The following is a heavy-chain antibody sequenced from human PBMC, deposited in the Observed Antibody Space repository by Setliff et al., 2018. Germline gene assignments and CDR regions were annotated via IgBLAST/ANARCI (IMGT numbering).Heavy chain of an antibody. Sequence: SETLSLTCAVYGGSFRGFYWTWIRQPPGKGLEWIGEINHSGSSVYNPSLESRVSISVDTSKNQISLNLNSVTVADTAVYYCARQIRPGITLTGGLDYWGQGALVTVSS. D-gene: IGHD2-8*02. J-gene: IGHJ4*02. CDR2: INHSGSS. V-gene: IGHV4-34*01. CDR1: GGSFRGFY. CDR3: ARQIRPGITLTGGLDY.